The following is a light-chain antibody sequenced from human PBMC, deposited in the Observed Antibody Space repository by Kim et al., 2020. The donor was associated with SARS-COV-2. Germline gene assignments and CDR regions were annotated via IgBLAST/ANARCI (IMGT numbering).Light chain of an antibody. CDR1: QSVSSSY. CDR2: GAS. V-gene: IGKV3-20*01. J-gene: IGKJ1*01. CDR3: QHYGSSLWT. Sequence: SPGERATPSCRASQSVSSSYLAWYQQKPGQAPRLLIYGASSRATGIPDRFSGSGSGTDFTLTINRLEPEDFAVYYCQHYGSSLWTFGQGTKVDIK.